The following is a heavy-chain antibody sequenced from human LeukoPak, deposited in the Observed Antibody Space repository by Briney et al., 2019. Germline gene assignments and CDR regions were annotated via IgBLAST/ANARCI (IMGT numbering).Heavy chain of an antibody. Sequence: GGSLRLSCPASGFTFGQHWMSWVRQSRESGLQWVASIHGGGSEKMYLDSVRGRFTVSRDNANNLVYLEMNSLRAEDTAVYFCARGHFGLDVWGQGTTVTISS. D-gene: IGHD3-10*01. J-gene: IGHJ6*02. V-gene: IGHV3-7*04. CDR3: ARGHFGLDV. CDR2: IHGGGSEK. CDR1: GFTFGQHW.